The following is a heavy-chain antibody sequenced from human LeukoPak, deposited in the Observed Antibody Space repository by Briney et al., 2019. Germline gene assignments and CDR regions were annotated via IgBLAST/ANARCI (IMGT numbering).Heavy chain of an antibody. V-gene: IGHV4-39*01. CDR3: ARHDYGDYDAFDI. D-gene: IGHD4-17*01. J-gene: IGHJ3*02. Sequence: TLSLTCTVSGGSISSSSYYWGWIRHPPGKGLEWIGSIYYSGSTYYNPSLKSRVTISVDTSKNQFSLKLSSVTAADTAVYYCARHDYGDYDAFDIWGQGTMVTVSS. CDR1: GGSISSSSYY. CDR2: IYYSGST.